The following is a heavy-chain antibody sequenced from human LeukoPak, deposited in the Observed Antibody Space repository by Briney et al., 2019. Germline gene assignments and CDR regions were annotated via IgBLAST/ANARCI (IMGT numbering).Heavy chain of an antibody. CDR3: ARAVITFGAAVAKGFDR. V-gene: IGHV4-59*01. CDR2: IYYSGST. CDR1: GGSFSTYY. J-gene: IGHJ4*02. Sequence: SETLSLTCTVSGGSFSTYYWSWIRQPPGKGLEWIGYIYYSGSTDYNPSLKSRVTMSLDTSKNQFSLNLNSVTAADTAVYYCARAVITFGAAVAKGFDRWGQGTLVTVSS. D-gene: IGHD3-16*01.